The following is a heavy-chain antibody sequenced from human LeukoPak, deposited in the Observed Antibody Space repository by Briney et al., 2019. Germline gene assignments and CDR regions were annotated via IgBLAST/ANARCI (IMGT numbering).Heavy chain of an antibody. V-gene: IGHV1-2*02. Sequence: ASVKVSCKASGYTFTGYYMHWVRQAPGQGLEWMGWINPNSGGTNYAQKFQGRVTMTRDTSISTAYMELSRLRSDDTAVYYCARVLGLNKYSGSYDYWGQGTLVTVSS. D-gene: IGHD1-26*01. J-gene: IGHJ4*02. CDR3: ARVLGLNKYSGSYDY. CDR1: GYTFTGYY. CDR2: INPNSGGT.